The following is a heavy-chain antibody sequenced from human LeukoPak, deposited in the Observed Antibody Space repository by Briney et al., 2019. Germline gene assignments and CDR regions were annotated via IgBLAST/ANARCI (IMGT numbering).Heavy chain of an antibody. V-gene: IGHV3-23*01. CDR2: ISGSGGST. CDR3: AKAQYSGSYPYFDY. Sequence: GGSLRLSCAASGYTFSSYAMSWVRQAPGKGLEWVSGISGSGGSTKYADSVKGRFTISRDNSKNSLYLQLNSLRAEGTAVYYCAKAQYSGSYPYFDYWGQGTLVTVSS. CDR1: GYTFSSYA. D-gene: IGHD1-26*01. J-gene: IGHJ4*02.